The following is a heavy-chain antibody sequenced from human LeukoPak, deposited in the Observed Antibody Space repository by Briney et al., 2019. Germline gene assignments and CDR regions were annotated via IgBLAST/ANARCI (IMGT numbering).Heavy chain of an antibody. Sequence: ASVKVSCKASGYTFTSYGMSWVRQAPGQGLEWMGWISAYNGHTDYAQKFQGRVTMTTDTSTSTAYMELRSLRSDDTAVYYCAREVTMVRGVITKSHYNGMDVWGQGTTVTVSS. CDR3: AREVTMVRGVITKSHYNGMDV. V-gene: IGHV1-18*01. J-gene: IGHJ6*02. CDR1: GYTFTSYG. D-gene: IGHD3-10*01. CDR2: ISAYNGHT.